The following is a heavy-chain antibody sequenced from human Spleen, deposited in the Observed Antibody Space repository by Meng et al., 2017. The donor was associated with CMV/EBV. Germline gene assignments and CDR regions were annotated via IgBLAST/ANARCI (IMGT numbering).Heavy chain of an antibody. J-gene: IGHJ6*02. CDR2: ISGSGGST. D-gene: IGHD4-11*01. Sequence: GESLKISCAASGFTFSSYAMSWVRQAPGKGLEWVSAISGSGGSTYYADSVKGRFTISRDNSKNTLNLQMNSLRAEDTAVYYCAKIYSYYYYYGMDVWGQGTTVTVSS. V-gene: IGHV3-23*01. CDR1: GFTFSSYA. CDR3: AKIYSYYYYYGMDV.